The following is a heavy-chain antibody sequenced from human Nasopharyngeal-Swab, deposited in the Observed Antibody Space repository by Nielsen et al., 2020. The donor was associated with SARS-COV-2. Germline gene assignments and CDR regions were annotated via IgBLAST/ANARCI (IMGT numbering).Heavy chain of an antibody. CDR2: ISSSSSTI. V-gene: IGHV3-48*02. CDR3: ARGISYYDILTGYYGRGAYYFDY. CDR1: GFTFSSYS. D-gene: IGHD3-9*01. J-gene: IGHJ4*02. Sequence: GESLKISCVASGFTFSSYSMSWVRQAPGKGLEWVSYISSSSSTIYYADSVKGRFTISRDNAKNSLYLQMSSLRDEDTAVYYCARGISYYDILTGYYGRGAYYFDYWGQGTLVTVSS.